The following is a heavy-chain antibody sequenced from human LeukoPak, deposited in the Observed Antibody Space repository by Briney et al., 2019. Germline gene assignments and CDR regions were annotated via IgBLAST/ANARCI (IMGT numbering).Heavy chain of an antibody. CDR1: GGSISSFY. CDR3: ARDRYYYGSGSYYRRNFDY. CDR2: IYYSGST. Sequence: SETLSLTCTVSGGSISSFYWSWIRQPPGKGLELIGYIYYSGSTHYNPSLKSRVTISVDTSKNQFSLKLSSVTAADTAVYYCARDRYYYGSGSYYRRNFDYWGQGTLVTVSS. V-gene: IGHV4-59*12. J-gene: IGHJ4*02. D-gene: IGHD3-10*01.